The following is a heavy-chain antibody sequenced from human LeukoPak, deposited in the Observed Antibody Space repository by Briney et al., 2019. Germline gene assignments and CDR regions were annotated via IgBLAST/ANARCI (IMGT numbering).Heavy chain of an antibody. J-gene: IGHJ6*02. Sequence: PGGSLRLSCAASGFVFSSYDMNWVRQAPGKGLEWVSCFKSSSYIYYADSVRGRFTISRDNAKNSLYLQMNSLRAEDTAVYYCARELPLTILGVANGMDVWGQGTTVIVSS. CDR1: GFVFSSYD. CDR3: ARELPLTILGVANGMDV. CDR2: FKSSSYI. V-gene: IGHV3-21*01. D-gene: IGHD3-3*01.